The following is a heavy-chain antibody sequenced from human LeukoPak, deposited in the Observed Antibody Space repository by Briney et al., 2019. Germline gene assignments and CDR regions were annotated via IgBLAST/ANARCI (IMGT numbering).Heavy chain of an antibody. CDR1: GGSFSGYY. Sequence: PSETLSLTCAVYGGSFSGYYWSWIRQPPGKGLEWIGEINHSGSTNYNPSLKSRVTISVDTSRNQFSLRVNSVTAADTAVYFCVGEKSFFGEAMWSQGTLVTVSS. V-gene: IGHV4-34*01. D-gene: IGHD3-10*01. CDR2: INHSGST. CDR3: VGEKSFFGEAM. J-gene: IGHJ3*02.